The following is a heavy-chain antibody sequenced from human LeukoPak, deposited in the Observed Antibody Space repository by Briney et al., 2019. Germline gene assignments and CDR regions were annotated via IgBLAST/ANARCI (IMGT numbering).Heavy chain of an antibody. CDR2: INHSGST. CDR1: GGSFSGYY. CDR3: ARMGSSGYLEVYYYYMDV. Sequence: PSETLSLTCAVYGGSFSGYYWSWIRQPPGKGLEWIGEINHSGSTNYNPSLKSRVTISVDTSKNQFSLKLSSVTAADTAVYYCARMGSSGYLEVYYYYMDVWGKGTTVTVSS. V-gene: IGHV4-34*01. D-gene: IGHD3-22*01. J-gene: IGHJ6*03.